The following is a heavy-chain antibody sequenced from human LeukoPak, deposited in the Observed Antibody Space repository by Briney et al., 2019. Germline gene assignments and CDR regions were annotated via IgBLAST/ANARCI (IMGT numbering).Heavy chain of an antibody. CDR1: GGSITSGNYY. V-gene: IGHV4-39*07. CDR2: IYYSGRT. J-gene: IGHJ5*02. D-gene: IGHD3-16*01. CDR3: ARGPDEGGDWLDP. Sequence: SETLSLTCTVSGGSITSGNYYWGWIRQPPGKGLEWIGSIYYSGRTYYNPSLKSRVTISIDTSKNRFSLRLTSVTAADTAIYYCARGPDEGGDWLDPWGQGILVTVSS.